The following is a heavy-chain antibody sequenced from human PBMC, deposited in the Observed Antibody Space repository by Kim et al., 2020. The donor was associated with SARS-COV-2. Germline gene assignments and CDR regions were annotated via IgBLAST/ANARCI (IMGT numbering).Heavy chain of an antibody. V-gene: IGHV3-72*01. D-gene: IGHD2-15*01. CDR2: TKNRANSYTT. CDR3: ASIGYCSGGRCYMVDY. Sequence: GGSLRLSCAASGFTFSDHYMDWVRQVPGKGLEWVGRTKNRANSYTTEYAASVKGRFTISRDDSKNSLYLQMNSLKSEDTAVYYCASIGYCSGGRCYMVDYCGQGALVTVSS. CDR1: GFTFSDHY. J-gene: IGHJ4*02.